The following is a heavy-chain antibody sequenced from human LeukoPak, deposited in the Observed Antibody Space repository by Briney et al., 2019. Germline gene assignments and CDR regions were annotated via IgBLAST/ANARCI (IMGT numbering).Heavy chain of an antibody. J-gene: IGHJ5*02. CDR1: GGSISSYY. D-gene: IGHD6-19*01. Sequence: SETLSFTCTVSGGSISSYYWSWIRQPPGKGLEWIGYIYYSGSTNYNPSLKSRVTISVDTSKNQFSLKLSSVTAADTAVYYCARHSSGWYFWFDPWGQGTLVTVSS. CDR3: ARHSSGWYFWFDP. V-gene: IGHV4-59*08. CDR2: IYYSGST.